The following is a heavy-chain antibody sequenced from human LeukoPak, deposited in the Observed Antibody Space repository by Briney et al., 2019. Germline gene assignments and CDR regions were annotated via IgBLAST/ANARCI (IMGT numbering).Heavy chain of an antibody. CDR1: GYTFTSYG. J-gene: IGHJ5*02. Sequence: ASVKVSCEASGYTFTSYGISWVRQAPGQGLEWMGWISAYNGNTNYAQKLQGRVTMTTDTSTSTAYMELRSLRSDDTAVYYCARDKMWLLGSHKENWFDPWGQGTLVTVSS. V-gene: IGHV1-18*01. CDR3: ARDKMWLLGSHKENWFDP. CDR2: ISAYNGNT. D-gene: IGHD5-12*01.